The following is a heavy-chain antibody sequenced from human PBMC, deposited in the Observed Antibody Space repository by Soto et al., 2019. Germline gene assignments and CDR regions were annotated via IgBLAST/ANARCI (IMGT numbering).Heavy chain of an antibody. J-gene: IGHJ4*02. V-gene: IGHV3-9*01. CDR1: GFTFDDYA. CDR3: AKGRGDSGYFSLFDY. Sequence: EVPLVESGGGLVQPGRSLRLSCAASGFTFDDYAMHWVRQAPGKGLEWVSGISWNSGSIGYADSVKGRFTISRDNAXXSLYLQMNSLRSEETALYYCAKGRGDSGYFSLFDYWGQGTLVTVSS. CDR2: ISWNSGSI. D-gene: IGHD3-22*01.